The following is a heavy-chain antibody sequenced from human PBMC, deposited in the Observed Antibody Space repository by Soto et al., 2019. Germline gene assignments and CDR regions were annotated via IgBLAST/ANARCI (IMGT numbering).Heavy chain of an antibody. V-gene: IGHV5-51*01. J-gene: IGHJ4*02. CDR1: GYIFTSYW. CDR3: ARQGYCSSTSCYTVDY. Sequence: PGESLKISCRGSGYIFTSYWIGWVRQMPGKGLEWMGIVYPGDSNTGYSPSFQGQVTISADKSIWTAYLQWSSLKASDTATYYCARQGYCSSTSCYTVDYWGQGTLVTVSS. D-gene: IGHD2-2*02. CDR2: VYPGDSNT.